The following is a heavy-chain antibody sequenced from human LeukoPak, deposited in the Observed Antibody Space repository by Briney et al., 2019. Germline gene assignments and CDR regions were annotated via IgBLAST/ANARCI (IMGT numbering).Heavy chain of an antibody. J-gene: IGHJ4*02. CDR2: ISSSSSYI. CDR1: GFTFSSYS. V-gene: IGHV3-21*01. Sequence: NPGGSLRLSCAASGFTFSSYSMNWVRQAPGKGLEWVSSISSSSSYIYYADSVKGRFTISRDIAKNSLYLQMNSLRAEDTAVYYCARENYYGSGSQYFDYWGQGTLVTVSS. D-gene: IGHD3-10*01. CDR3: ARENYYGSGSQYFDY.